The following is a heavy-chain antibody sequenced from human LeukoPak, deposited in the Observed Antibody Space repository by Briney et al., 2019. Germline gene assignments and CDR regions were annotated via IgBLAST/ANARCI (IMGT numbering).Heavy chain of an antibody. CDR3: ARDRGVDYCSGGSCSHYYYYMDV. J-gene: IGHJ6*03. CDR2: INPSGGST. D-gene: IGHD2-15*01. CDR1: GYTFTSYY. V-gene: IGHV1-46*01. Sequence: GASVKVSCKASGYTFTSYYMHWVRQAPGQGLEWMGIINPSGGSTSYAQKFQGRVTTTRDMSTSTVYMELSRLRSDDTAVYYCARDRGVDYCSGGSCSHYYYYMDVWGKGTTVTISS.